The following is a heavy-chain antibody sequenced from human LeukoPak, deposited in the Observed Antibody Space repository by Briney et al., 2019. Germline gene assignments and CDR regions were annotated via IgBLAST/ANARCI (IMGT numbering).Heavy chain of an antibody. CDR3: AGAYDSSGYYFSAFDI. Sequence: GGSLRLSCAASGFTFSSYAMHWVRQAPGKGLEWVAVISYDGSNKYYADSVKGRLTISRDNSKNTLYLQMNSLRAEDTAVYYCAGAYDSSGYYFSAFDIWGQGTMVTVSS. V-gene: IGHV3-30*04. J-gene: IGHJ3*02. CDR1: GFTFSSYA. D-gene: IGHD3-22*01. CDR2: ISYDGSNK.